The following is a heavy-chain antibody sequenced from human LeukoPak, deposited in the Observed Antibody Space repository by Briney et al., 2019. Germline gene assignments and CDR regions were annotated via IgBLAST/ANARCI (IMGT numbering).Heavy chain of an antibody. D-gene: IGHD3-10*01. V-gene: IGHV3-30*04. CDR1: GFTFSSYA. CDR2: ISYDGSNK. Sequence: QPGGSLRLSCAASGFTFSSYAMHWVRQAPGKGLEWVAVISYDGSNKYYADSVKGRFTISRDNSKNTLYLQMNSLRAEDTAVYYCARDGDINMVRGLIYFDYWGQGTLVTVSS. J-gene: IGHJ4*02. CDR3: ARDGDINMVRGLIYFDY.